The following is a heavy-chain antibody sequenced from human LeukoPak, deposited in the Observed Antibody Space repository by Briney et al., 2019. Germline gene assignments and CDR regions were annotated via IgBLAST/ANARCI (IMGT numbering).Heavy chain of an antibody. J-gene: IGHJ6*03. CDR1: GYTFTSYY. V-gene: IGHV1-46*01. D-gene: IGHD5-18*01. CDR2: INPSGGST. CDR3: ARDGIQLWSQNYYYYYYMDV. Sequence: ASVKVSCKASGYTFTSYYMHWVRQAPGQGLEWMGIINPSGGSTSYAQKFQGRVTMTRDTSTSTVYMELSSLRSEDTAVYYCARDGIQLWSQNYYYYYYMDVWGKGTTVTISS.